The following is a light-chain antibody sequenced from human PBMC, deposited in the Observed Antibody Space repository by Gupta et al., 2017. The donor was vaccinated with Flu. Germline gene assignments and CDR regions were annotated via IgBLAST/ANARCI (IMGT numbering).Light chain of an antibody. CDR3: QQRINWTET. Sequence: EIVMTQSPGTLSLSPGETATLLRRPSESFNKDLAWHQQKPGQAPRLLIYGASKRATGTPARFSGSGSGTDFTLTISSLEAEDLAVYYCQQRINWTETFGQGTKLEIK. J-gene: IGKJ2*01. V-gene: IGKV3-11*01. CDR2: GAS. CDR1: ESFNKD.